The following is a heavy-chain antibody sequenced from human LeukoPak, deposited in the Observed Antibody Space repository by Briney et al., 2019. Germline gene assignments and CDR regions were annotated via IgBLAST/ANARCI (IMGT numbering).Heavy chain of an antibody. J-gene: IGHJ4*02. CDR1: GYTFASYG. Sequence: ASVKVSCKASGYTFASYGINWVRQAPGQGLEWMGWISAYNGNTHYAQKVQGRVTMTTDTSTNTAYMDLRSLRSDDTAVYYCARSGSVNTIFGVVQTLDCWGQGTLVTVSS. V-gene: IGHV1-18*01. CDR2: ISAYNGNT. CDR3: ARSGSVNTIFGVVQTLDC. D-gene: IGHD3-3*01.